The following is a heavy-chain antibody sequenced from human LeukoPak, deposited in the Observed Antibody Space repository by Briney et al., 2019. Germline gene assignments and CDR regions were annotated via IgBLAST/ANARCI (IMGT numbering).Heavy chain of an antibody. Sequence: PSETLSLTCAVYGGSFSGYYWSWIRQPPGKGLEWIGEINHSGSTNYNPSLKSRVTISVDTSKNQFSLKLSSVTAADTAVYYCARGPRRFGGPLDYWGQGTLVTVSS. J-gene: IGHJ4*02. V-gene: IGHV4-34*01. D-gene: IGHD3-10*01. CDR2: INHSGST. CDR1: GGSFSGYY. CDR3: ARGPRRFGGPLDY.